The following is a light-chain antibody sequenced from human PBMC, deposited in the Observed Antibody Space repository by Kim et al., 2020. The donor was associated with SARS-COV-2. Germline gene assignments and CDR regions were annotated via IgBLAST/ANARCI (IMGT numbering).Light chain of an antibody. J-gene: IGLJ2*01. V-gene: IGLV3-19*01. CDR3: NSRDSNDNVV. CDR2: GKN. Sequence: ALGQKDSTTCQGDSLNSYYATRDQQKPGQAPILVIYGKNNRPSGIPDRFSGSSSGNTASLTITGTQAGDEADYYCNSRDSNDNVVFGGGTKLTVL. CDR1: SLNSYY.